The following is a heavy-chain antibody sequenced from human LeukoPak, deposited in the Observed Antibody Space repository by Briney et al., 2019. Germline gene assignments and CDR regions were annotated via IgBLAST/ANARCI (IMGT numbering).Heavy chain of an antibody. Sequence: GGSLRLSCAASGFTFDDYAMHWVRQAPGKGLEWVSGISGNSGSIGYADSVKGRFTLSRDNAKTSLYLQMNSLRAEDMALYYCAKDRAAVAGPLDYWGQGTLVTVSS. V-gene: IGHV3-9*03. CDR1: GFTFDDYA. CDR2: ISGNSGSI. D-gene: IGHD6-19*01. J-gene: IGHJ4*02. CDR3: AKDRAAVAGPLDY.